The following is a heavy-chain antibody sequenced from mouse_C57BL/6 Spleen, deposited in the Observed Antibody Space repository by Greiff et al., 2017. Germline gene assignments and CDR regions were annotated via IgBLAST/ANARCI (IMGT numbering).Heavy chain of an antibody. CDR2: INPGSGGT. V-gene: IGHV1-54*01. Sequence: VQLQQSGAELVRPGTSVKVSCKASGYAFTNYWIEWVKQRPGHGLEWIGVINPGSGGTNYNEKFKGKATLTADKSSSTAYMQLSSLTSEDSAVYIYASPINGYYENYYGMAYWGQGTSVTVSA. D-gene: IGHD2-3*01. J-gene: IGHJ4*01. CDR1: GYAFTNYW. CDR3: ASPINGYYENYYGMAY.